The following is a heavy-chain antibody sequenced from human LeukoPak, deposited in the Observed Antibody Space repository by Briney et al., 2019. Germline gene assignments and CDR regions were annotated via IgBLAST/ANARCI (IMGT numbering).Heavy chain of an antibody. V-gene: IGHV4-39*01. D-gene: IGHD3-10*01. CDR2: IYYSGST. Sequence: SETLSLTCTVSGGSISSSSYYWGWIRQPPGKGLEWIGSIYYSGSTYYNPSLKSRVTISVDTSKNQFSLKLSSVTAADTAVYYCARLRRFGDLSWGQGTLVTVSS. J-gene: IGHJ4*02. CDR3: ARLRRFGDLS. CDR1: GGSISSSSYY.